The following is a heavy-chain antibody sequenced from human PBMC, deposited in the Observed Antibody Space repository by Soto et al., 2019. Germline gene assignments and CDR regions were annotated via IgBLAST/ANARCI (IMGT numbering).Heavy chain of an antibody. V-gene: IGHV3-48*03. CDR2: ISDSGII. Sequence: PGGLMIVSCASAELNSRKYEMTWISKAQGKGLEWVSYISDSGIIHYAESLKGRVTISRDNTKNSLYLQLNSLRAEDTAVYYCSSSIALAGYNYCSVLAFLGQRTTV. J-gene: IGHJ6*02. CDR1: ELNSRKYE. CDR3: SSSIALAGYNYCSVLAF. D-gene: IGHD6-19*01.